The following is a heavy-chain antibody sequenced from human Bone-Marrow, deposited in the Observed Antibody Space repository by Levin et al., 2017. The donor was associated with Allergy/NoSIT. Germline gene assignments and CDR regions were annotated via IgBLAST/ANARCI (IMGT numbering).Heavy chain of an antibody. Sequence: GGSLRLSCAASGFTFSSYSMNWVRQAPGKGLEWVSSISSSSSYIYYADSVKGRFTISRDNAKNSLYLQMNSLRAEDTAVYYCARQPTTVTTYPFDYWGQGTLVTVSS. J-gene: IGHJ4*02. CDR1: GFTFSSYS. CDR2: ISSSSSYI. CDR3: ARQPTTVTTYPFDY. D-gene: IGHD4-17*01. V-gene: IGHV3-21*01.